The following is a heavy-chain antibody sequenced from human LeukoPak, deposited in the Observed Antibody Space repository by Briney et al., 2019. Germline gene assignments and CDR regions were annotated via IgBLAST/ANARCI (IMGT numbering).Heavy chain of an antibody. D-gene: IGHD3-22*01. J-gene: IGHJ3*02. CDR2: ISSSSSYI. V-gene: IGHV3-21*01. CDR1: GFTFSSYA. CDR3: ARDFGQVGVVVTYFERTLRNAFDI. Sequence: PGGSLRLSCAASGFTFSSYAMTWVRQAPGKGLEWVSSISSSSSYIYYADSVKGRFTISRDNAKNSLYLQMNSLRAEDTAVYYCARDFGQVGVVVTYFERTLRNAFDIWGQGTMVTVSS.